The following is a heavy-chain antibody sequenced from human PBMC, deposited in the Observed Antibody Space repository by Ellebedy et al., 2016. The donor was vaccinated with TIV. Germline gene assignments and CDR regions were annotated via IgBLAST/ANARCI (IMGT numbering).Heavy chain of an antibody. J-gene: IGHJ6*03. Sequence: GGSLRLXXAASGFTFSSYAMSWVRQAPGRRLEWVAALSGSGGSTHYVDSVRGRFPISRDNSKNTLYLQMTSLRAEDTAVYYCAKAPTAIFAHFYYYYYYMDVWGKGTTVTVSS. V-gene: IGHV3-23*01. CDR3: AKAPTAIFAHFYYYYYYMDV. D-gene: IGHD2-21*02. CDR2: LSGSGGST. CDR1: GFTFSSYA.